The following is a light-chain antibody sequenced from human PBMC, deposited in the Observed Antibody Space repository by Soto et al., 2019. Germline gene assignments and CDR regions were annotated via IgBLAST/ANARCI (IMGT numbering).Light chain of an antibody. CDR3: QVWDSSSDHVI. CDR1: VIGSIS. CDR2: DDS. V-gene: IGLV3-21*02. J-gene: IGLJ2*01. Sequence: VVTQPPSVSVAPGQTASITCGGNVIGSISVHWYQQKPGQAPVLVVFDDSDRPSGIPERFSGSNSRNTATLTISRVEAGDEADYYCQVWDSSSDHVIFGGGTKVTVL.